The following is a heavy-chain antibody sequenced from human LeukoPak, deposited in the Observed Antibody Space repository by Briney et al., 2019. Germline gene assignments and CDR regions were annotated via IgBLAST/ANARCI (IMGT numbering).Heavy chain of an antibody. CDR3: ARDLSSATQAAFDI. J-gene: IGHJ3*02. V-gene: IGHV1-69*10. D-gene: IGHD2-15*01. Sequence: ASVKVSCTASGGTFSSYTISWVRQAPGQGLEWMGRIIPILGIANYAQKFQGRVTITADKSTSTAYMELSSLRSEDTAVYYCARDLSSATQAAFDIWGQGTMVTVSS. CDR2: IIPILGIA. CDR1: GGTFSSYT.